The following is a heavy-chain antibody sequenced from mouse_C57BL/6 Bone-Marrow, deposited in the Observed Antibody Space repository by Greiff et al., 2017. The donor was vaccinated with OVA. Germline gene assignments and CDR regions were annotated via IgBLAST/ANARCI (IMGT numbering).Heavy chain of an antibody. J-gene: IGHJ3*01. D-gene: IGHD2-5*01. Sequence: QVQLQQSGAELVRPGASVKLSCKASGYTFTDYYINWVKQRPGQGLEWIARIYPGSGNTYYNEKFKGKATLTAEKSSSTAYMQLSSLTSEDSAVYFCARGKGPYYSNYCFCAYWGQGTLVTVSA. CDR1: GYTFTDYY. V-gene: IGHV1-76*01. CDR2: IYPGSGNT. CDR3: ARGKGPYYSNYCFCAY.